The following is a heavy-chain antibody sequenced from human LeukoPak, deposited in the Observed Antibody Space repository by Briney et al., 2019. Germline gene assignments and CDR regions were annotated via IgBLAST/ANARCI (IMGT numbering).Heavy chain of an antibody. D-gene: IGHD3-22*01. V-gene: IGHV1-18*01. CDR1: GYTFTSYG. Sequence: ASVKVSCKASGYTFTSYGISWVRQAPGQGLEWMGWISAYNGNTNYAQKLQGRVTMTTDTSTSTAYMELRSLRSDDTAVYYCARVKYYYDSSGYYAFDIWGQGTMVTVSS. CDR2: ISAYNGNT. CDR3: ARVKYYYDSSGYYAFDI. J-gene: IGHJ3*02.